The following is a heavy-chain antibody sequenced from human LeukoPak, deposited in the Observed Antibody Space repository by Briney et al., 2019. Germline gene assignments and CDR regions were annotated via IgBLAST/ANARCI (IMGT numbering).Heavy chain of an antibody. CDR1: GYTFTSYY. CDR3: ARASMVVTRCFAY. V-gene: IGHV1-46*01. Sequence: ASVKVSCKASGYTFTSYYMHWVRQAPGQGLEWMGIINPSGGSTSYAQRFQGRVTMTRDTSTSTVYMELSSLRAEDTAVYYCARASMVVTRCFAYCGQGTLVTVSS. J-gene: IGHJ4*02. D-gene: IGHD4-23*01. CDR2: INPSGGST.